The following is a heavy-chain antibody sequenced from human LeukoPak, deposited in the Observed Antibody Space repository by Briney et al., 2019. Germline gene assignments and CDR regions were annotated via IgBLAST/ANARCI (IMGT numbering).Heavy chain of an antibody. CDR3: ASGLPYYYYYMDV. V-gene: IGHV4-34*01. CDR1: GGSFSGYY. CDR2: INHSGST. J-gene: IGHJ6*03. D-gene: IGHD5-18*01. Sequence: SETLSLTCAVYGGSFSGYYWSWIRQPPGKGLEWIGEINHSGSTNYNPSLKSRVTISVDTSKNQFSLKLSSVTAAGTAVYYCASGLPYYYYYMDVWGKGTTVTVSS.